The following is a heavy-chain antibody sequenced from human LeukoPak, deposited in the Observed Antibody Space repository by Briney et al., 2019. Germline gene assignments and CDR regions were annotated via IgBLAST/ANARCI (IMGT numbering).Heavy chain of an antibody. D-gene: IGHD3-10*01. CDR2: IYSGGST. V-gene: IGHV3-66*01. CDR1: GFTVSSNY. Sequence: PGGSLRLSCAASGFTVSSNYMSWVRQAPGKGLEWVSVIYSGGSTYYADSVKGRFTISRDNSKNTLYLQMNSLRAEDTAVYYCARESGSGSYCKRGYFQHWGQGTLVTVSS. CDR3: ARESGSGSYCKRGYFQH. J-gene: IGHJ1*01.